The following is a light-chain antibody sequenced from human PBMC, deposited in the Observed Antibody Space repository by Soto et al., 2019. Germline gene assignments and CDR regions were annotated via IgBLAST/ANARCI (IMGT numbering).Light chain of an antibody. CDR2: GAS. V-gene: IGKV3-15*01. CDR3: QQYNNWPFIT. CDR1: QSVRGN. Sequence: EIVMTQSPATLSVSPGERATLSCRASQSVRGNLAWYQQKPGQSPRLLIYGASSRATGIPVRFSGSGSGTEFTLTISNLQSEDFALYYCQQYNNWPFITFGQGTRLEIK. J-gene: IGKJ5*01.